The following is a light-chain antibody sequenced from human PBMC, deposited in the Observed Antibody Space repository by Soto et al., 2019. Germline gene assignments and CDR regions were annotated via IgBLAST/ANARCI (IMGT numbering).Light chain of an antibody. CDR2: KAS. Sequence: DIQMTQNPSSLSASVGDRVTITCRASQSISSSLAWYQQKPGKAPNLLIYKASSLQSGVPSRFSGSGSGTEFTLTISSLQPDDFATYYCQQYNSYSRTFGQRTKVDI. CDR3: QQYNSYSRT. V-gene: IGKV1-5*03. J-gene: IGKJ1*01. CDR1: QSISSS.